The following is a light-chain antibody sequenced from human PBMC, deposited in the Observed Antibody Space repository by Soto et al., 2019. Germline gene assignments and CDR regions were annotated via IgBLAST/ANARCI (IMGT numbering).Light chain of an antibody. Sequence: QSALTQPASVSGSPGQSITISCTGTSSDVGGYNYVSWYQQHPGKAPKLMIYEVSNRPSGVSNRFSGSKSGNTASLTISGLQAEDEADYYCCSHAGSYTWVFGGGTKLTVL. CDR2: EVS. V-gene: IGLV2-14*01. J-gene: IGLJ2*01. CDR1: SSDVGGYNY. CDR3: CSHAGSYTWV.